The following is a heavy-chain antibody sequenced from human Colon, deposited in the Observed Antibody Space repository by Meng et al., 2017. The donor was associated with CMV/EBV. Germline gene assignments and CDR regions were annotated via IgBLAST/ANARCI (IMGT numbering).Heavy chain of an antibody. J-gene: IGHJ4*02. CDR1: GGSISNYY. Sequence: QGQLQESGPGLLKPSETLSLTCSVSGGSISNYYWNWIRQPAGKGLQWIGRIYATGTTNYNPSVKSRVTMSVDTSNNQFSLKLTSVTAADTAVYYCAREAAGRPLYYFDYWGPGILVTASS. CDR2: IYATGTT. V-gene: IGHV4-4*07. D-gene: IGHD6-6*01. CDR3: AREAAGRPLYYFDY.